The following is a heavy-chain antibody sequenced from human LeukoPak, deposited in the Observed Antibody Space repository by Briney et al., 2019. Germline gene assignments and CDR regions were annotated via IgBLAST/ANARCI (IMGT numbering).Heavy chain of an antibody. Sequence: PGGSLRLSCAASGFTFSSYGMHWVRQAPGKGLEWVAFIRYDGNNKYYADSVKGRFTISRDNAKNSLYLQMNSLRAEDTAVYYCARGSLRKQWLVDYWGQGTLVTVSS. CDR3: ARGSLRKQWLVDY. CDR1: GFTFSSYG. D-gene: IGHD6-19*01. CDR2: IRYDGNNK. J-gene: IGHJ4*02. V-gene: IGHV3-30*02.